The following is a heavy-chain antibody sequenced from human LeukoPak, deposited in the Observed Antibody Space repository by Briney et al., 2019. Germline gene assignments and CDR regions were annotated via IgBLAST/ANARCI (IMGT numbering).Heavy chain of an antibody. D-gene: IGHD2-21*01. CDR3: ARDHNWHISYNYYYGMDV. CDR2: IYDNDST. V-gene: IGHV3-66*01. Sequence: PGGSLRLSCAASGFSVGSKYMTWVRQAPGKGLEWVSIIYDNDSTYYADSVKGRFIISRDNSKNTLYLQMNSLRAEDTAVYYCARDHNWHISYNYYYGMDVWGQGTTVTVSS. CDR1: GFSVGSKY. J-gene: IGHJ6*02.